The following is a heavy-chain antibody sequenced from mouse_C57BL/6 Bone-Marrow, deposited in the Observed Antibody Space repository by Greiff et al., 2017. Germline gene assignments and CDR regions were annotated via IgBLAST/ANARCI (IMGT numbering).Heavy chain of an antibody. Sequence: LQESGAELVKPGASVKISCKASGYAFSSYWMNWVKQRPGKGLEWIGQIYPGDGDTNYNGKFKGKATLTADKSSSTAYMQLSSLTSEDSAVYFCARSGTTAGLDYWGQGTTLTVSS. CDR3: ARSGTTAGLDY. CDR1: GYAFSSYW. V-gene: IGHV1-80*01. CDR2: IYPGDGDT. J-gene: IGHJ2*01. D-gene: IGHD1-2*01.